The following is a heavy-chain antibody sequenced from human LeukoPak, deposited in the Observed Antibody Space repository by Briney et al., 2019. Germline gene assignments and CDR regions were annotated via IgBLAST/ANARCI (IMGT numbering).Heavy chain of an antibody. CDR2: IHTSGTT. Sequence: SETLSLTCSVSGDSMCSHYWGFIRQAAGTGLEWIGRIHTSGTTYYNPSLKSRVTLSIDTSMNQFSLRLTSVTAADTAVYYCARGDYYDGGGRNWFDPWGQGTLVTVSP. V-gene: IGHV4-4*07. D-gene: IGHD3-3*01. CDR3: ARGDYYDGGGRNWFDP. CDR1: GDSMCSHY. J-gene: IGHJ5*02.